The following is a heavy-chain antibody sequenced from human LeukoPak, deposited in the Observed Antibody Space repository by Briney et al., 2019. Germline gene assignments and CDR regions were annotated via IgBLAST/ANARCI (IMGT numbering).Heavy chain of an antibody. D-gene: IGHD1-7*01. J-gene: IGHJ5*02. CDR1: GFTFSSYA. V-gene: IGHV3-23*01. CDR2: ISGSGSTT. CDR3: AKSATGTTSNWFDP. Sequence: TGGSLRLSCAASGFTFSSYAMSWVRQAPGKGLEWVSAISGSGSTTYYADSVKGRFTISRDNSKNTLYLQMNSLRAEDTAVYYCAKSATGTTSNWFDPWGQGTLVTVSS.